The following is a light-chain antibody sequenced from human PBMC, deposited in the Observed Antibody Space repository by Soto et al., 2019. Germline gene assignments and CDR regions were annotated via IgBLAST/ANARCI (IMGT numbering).Light chain of an antibody. J-gene: IGKJ4*01. CDR3: HQYFSTPLT. CDR1: QTLLSSSDNQNY. Sequence: DFVLTQSPDSLAVSLGERATINCRSSQTLLSSSDNQNYLAWSRQRPGQPPELLVYWASTRESGVPDRFSGSGSGTEFTITISSLQAEDVAVYYCHQYFSTPLTFGGGTKLEIK. V-gene: IGKV4-1*01. CDR2: WAS.